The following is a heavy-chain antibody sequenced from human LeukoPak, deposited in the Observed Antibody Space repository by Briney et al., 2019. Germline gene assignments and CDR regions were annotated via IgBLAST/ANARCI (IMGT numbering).Heavy chain of an antibody. J-gene: IGHJ4*02. D-gene: IGHD6-13*01. CDR3: ARPGNSSGYPNWVY. CDR1: GYTFTTHD. V-gene: IGHV1-8*01. Sequence: GASVKVSCKSSGYTFTTHDITWVRQVPGQGLEWMGWMNPKNANTGYAQKFQGRVTMTRDTTTSTAYMELSSLTSDDTAVYYCARPGNSSGYPNWVYWGQGSLVTIYS. CDR2: MNPKNANT.